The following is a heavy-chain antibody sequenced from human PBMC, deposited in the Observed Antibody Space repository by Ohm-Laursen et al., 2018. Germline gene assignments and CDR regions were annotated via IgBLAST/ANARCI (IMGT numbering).Heavy chain of an antibody. Sequence: GSLRLSCAASGFTFSNYAMSWVRQAPGKGLEWVSAISAIGGTTYYADSVKGRSTISRDNSKNTLYLQMNSLRAEDTGVYYCAKSTSGSGWPFDYWGQGTLVTVSS. CDR3: AKSTSGSGWPFDY. CDR1: GFTFSNYA. J-gene: IGHJ4*02. CDR2: ISAIGGTT. D-gene: IGHD6-19*01. V-gene: IGHV3-23*01.